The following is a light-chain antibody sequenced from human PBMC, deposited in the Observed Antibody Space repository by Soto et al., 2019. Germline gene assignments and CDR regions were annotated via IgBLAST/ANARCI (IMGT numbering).Light chain of an antibody. CDR3: MQALQTPLT. CDR2: LGS. V-gene: IGKV2-28*01. Sequence: MTQSPSSLSASVGDRVTITCRASQGISNYLAWYQQKPGQSPQLLIYLGSNRASGVPDRFSGSGSGTDFTLKISRVEAEDVGVYYCMQALQTPLTFGGGTKVEIK. J-gene: IGKJ4*01. CDR1: QGISNY.